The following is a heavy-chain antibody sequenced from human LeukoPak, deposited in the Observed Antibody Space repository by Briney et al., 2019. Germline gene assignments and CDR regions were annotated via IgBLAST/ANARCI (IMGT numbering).Heavy chain of an antibody. Sequence: KASETLSLTCSVSGASLSTSSYFWGWIRQPPGKGLEWIANIHYLGITHYNPSLKSRVTISMDTSKNHFSLKLSSVTAADTAVYFCARDVVPDYWGQGTVVRVSS. V-gene: IGHV4-39*02. CDR2: IHYLGIT. CDR1: GASLSTSSYF. CDR3: ARDVVPDY. D-gene: IGHD2-21*01. J-gene: IGHJ4*02.